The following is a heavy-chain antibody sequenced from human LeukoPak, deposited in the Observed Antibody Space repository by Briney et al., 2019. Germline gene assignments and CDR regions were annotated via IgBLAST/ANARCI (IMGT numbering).Heavy chain of an antibody. V-gene: IGHV3-30*02. CDR2: IAFDGGNI. J-gene: IGHJ4*02. Sequence: GGSLRLSCAASGFTFSSYGMHWVRQAPGKGLEWVALIAFDGGNIHYGKSVKGRFTVSRDNSKNTMYLQMNSLRIEDTALYYCARDRDARYYFDSWGRGTLVTVSS. CDR3: ARDRDARYYFDS. D-gene: IGHD2-2*01. CDR1: GFTFSSYG.